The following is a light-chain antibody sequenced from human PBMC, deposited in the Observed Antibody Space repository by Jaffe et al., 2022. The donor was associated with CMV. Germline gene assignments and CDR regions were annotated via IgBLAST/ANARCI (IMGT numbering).Light chain of an antibody. Sequence: EIVLTQSPATLSLSPGERATLSCRASQSVSSYLAWYQQKPGQAPRLLIYDASNRATGIPARFSGSGSGTDFTLTISSLEPEDFAVYYCQQRSNWPHCTFGQGTKVEIK. CDR2: DAS. J-gene: IGKJ1*01. CDR1: QSVSSY. CDR3: QQRSNWPHCT. V-gene: IGKV3-11*01.